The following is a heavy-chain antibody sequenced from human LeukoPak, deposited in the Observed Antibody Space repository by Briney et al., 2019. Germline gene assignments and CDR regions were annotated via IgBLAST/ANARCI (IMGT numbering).Heavy chain of an antibody. J-gene: IGHJ6*02. CDR1: GGTFSSYT. D-gene: IGHD5-18*01. CDR2: IIPILGIA. CDR3: ASGPHTAMWSDIASYYYYGMDV. Sequence: SVKVSCKASGGTFSSYTISWVRQAPGQGLEWMGRIIPILGIANYAQKFQGRVTITADKSTSTAYMELSSLRSEDTAVYYCASGPHTAMWSDIASYYYYGMDVWGQGTTVTVSS. V-gene: IGHV1-69*02.